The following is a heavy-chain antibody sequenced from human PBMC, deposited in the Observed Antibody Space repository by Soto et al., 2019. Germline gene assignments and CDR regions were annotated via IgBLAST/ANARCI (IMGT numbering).Heavy chain of an antibody. V-gene: IGHV4-31*03. Sequence: QVQLQESGPGLVKPSQTLSLTCTVSVGSISSGGYYWSWISQHPGKGLEWIGYIYYSGRAYSNPSPKSRVTIAVDTSKTQSPLKLSSVTAADTAVYYCARWTQLEPRFDYWGQGTLVTVSS. CDR3: ARWTQLEPRFDY. J-gene: IGHJ4*02. D-gene: IGHD1-1*01. CDR2: IYYSGRA. CDR1: VGSISSGGYY.